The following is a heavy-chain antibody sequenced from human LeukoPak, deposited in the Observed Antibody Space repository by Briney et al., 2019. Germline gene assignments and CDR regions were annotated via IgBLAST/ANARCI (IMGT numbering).Heavy chain of an antibody. J-gene: IGHJ4*02. Sequence: GASVKVSCKASGYTFTSYDINLVRQAAGQGLEWMGWMNPISGNTGYAQKFQGRVTITRNTSTSTAYMELTSLRFDDSAIYYCARVPRESNSHWGQGTLVTVSS. CDR3: ARVPRESNSH. CDR1: GYTFTSYD. V-gene: IGHV1-8*03. CDR2: MNPISGNT. D-gene: IGHD1-1*01.